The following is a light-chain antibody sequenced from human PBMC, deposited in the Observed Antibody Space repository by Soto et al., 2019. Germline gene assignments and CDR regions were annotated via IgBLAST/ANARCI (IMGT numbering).Light chain of an antibody. CDR2: KAS. CDR1: QSISNW. Sequence: DIQMTQSPSTLSASVGDRVTITCRASQSISNWLAWYQQKPGKAPKLLIYKASSLERGVPSRFSGSGSGTEFTLTISSLQPDDFATYYCQQFNSYSITFGQGTRLEIK. CDR3: QQFNSYSIT. J-gene: IGKJ5*01. V-gene: IGKV1-5*03.